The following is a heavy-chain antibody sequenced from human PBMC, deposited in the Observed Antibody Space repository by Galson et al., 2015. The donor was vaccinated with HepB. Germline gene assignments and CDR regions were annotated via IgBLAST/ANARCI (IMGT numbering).Heavy chain of an antibody. J-gene: IGHJ4*02. V-gene: IGHV3-23*01. CDR2: ISGSGGST. CDR1: GFTFSSYA. D-gene: IGHD4-17*01. Sequence: SLRLSCAASGFTFSSYAMSWVRQAPGKGLEWVSAISGSGGSTYYADSVKGRFTISRDDSKNTLYLQMNSLRAEDTAVYYCAKDQDDGDYDFDYWGQGTLVTVSS. CDR3: AKDQDDGDYDFDY.